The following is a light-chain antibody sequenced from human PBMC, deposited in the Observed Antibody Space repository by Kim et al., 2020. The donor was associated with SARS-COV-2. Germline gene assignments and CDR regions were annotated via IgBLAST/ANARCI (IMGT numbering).Light chain of an antibody. CDR2: ATS. CDR1: QDINNW. Sequence: SASVGDRVTITCRARQDINNWLAWYQQKSGRPPKLLMYATSSLQSGVPARFSGSGSATDFTLTISSLQPEDFATYYCQQARYFPPTFGQGTKLEI. V-gene: IGKV1D-12*01. CDR3: QQARYFPPT. J-gene: IGKJ2*01.